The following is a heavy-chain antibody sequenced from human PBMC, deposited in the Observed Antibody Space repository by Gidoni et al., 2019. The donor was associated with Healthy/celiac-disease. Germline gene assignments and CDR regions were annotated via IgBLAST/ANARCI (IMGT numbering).Heavy chain of an antibody. Sequence: GRQAPGQGLEWMGWISAYNGNTNYAQKLQGRVTMTTDTSTSTAYMELRSLRSDDTAVYYCARDRIPYSGSPGGWRFWGQGTLVTVSS. CDR2: ISAYNGNT. V-gene: IGHV1-18*01. D-gene: IGHD1-26*01. J-gene: IGHJ4*02. CDR3: ARDRIPYSGSPGGWRF.